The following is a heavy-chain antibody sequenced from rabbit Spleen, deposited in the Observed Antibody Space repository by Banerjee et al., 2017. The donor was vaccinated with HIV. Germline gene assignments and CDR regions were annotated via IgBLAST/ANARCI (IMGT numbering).Heavy chain of an antibody. J-gene: IGHJ4*01. CDR1: GFTLSSYY. D-gene: IGHD8-1*01. CDR3: ARDGAGGSYFAL. Sequence: EESGGGLVQPGGSLKLSCTACGFTLSSYYMNWVRQAPGKGLEWIGYIDPVFGITYYANWVNGRFSISRENAQNTVFLQMTSLTAADTATYFCARDGAGGSYFALWGPGTLVTVS. V-gene: IGHV1S7*01. CDR2: IDPVFGIT.